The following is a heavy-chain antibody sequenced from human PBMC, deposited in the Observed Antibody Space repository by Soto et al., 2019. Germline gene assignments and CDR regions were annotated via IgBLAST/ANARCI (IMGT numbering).Heavy chain of an antibody. D-gene: IGHD6-19*01. CDR3: AGGAVAGTSPAY. CDR2: IYHSGST. CDR1: SGSITSSNW. Sequence: QVQLQESGPGLVKPSGTLSLTCAVSSGSITSSNWWSWVRQPPGKGLEWIGEIYHSGSTNYNPSLKSRVTISVDKSKNVFSLKLSSVTAADTAMDYCAGGAVAGTSPAYWGQGTLVTVSS. V-gene: IGHV4-4*02. J-gene: IGHJ4*02.